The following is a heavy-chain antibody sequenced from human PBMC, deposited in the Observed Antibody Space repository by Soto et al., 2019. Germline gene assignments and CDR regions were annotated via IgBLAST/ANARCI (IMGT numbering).Heavy chain of an antibody. Sequence: VGSLRLSCAASGFTFSSYEMNWVCQAPGKGLEWVSYISSSGSTIYYADSVKGRFTISRDNAKNSLYLQMNSLRAEDTAVYYCARTQDSSGWYIAEYFQHWGQGTLVTVSS. CDR2: ISSSGSTI. V-gene: IGHV3-48*03. D-gene: IGHD6-19*01. CDR3: ARTQDSSGWYIAEYFQH. CDR1: GFTFSSYE. J-gene: IGHJ1*01.